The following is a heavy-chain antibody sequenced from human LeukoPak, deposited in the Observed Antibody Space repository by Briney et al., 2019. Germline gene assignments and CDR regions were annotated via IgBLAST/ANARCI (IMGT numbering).Heavy chain of an antibody. CDR3: ARRRGGAVGGWAPFDP. Sequence: ASVKVSCKASGYTFTDDFIHWVRQAPGHGLEWMGSINPDSDDTNYPQKFQGRVTMTRDTSINTAYVELHRLRSDDTAIYYCARRRGGAVGGWAPFDPWGQGTLVTVSS. D-gene: IGHD6-19*01. CDR2: INPDSDDT. J-gene: IGHJ5*02. CDR1: GYTFTDDF. V-gene: IGHV1-2*02.